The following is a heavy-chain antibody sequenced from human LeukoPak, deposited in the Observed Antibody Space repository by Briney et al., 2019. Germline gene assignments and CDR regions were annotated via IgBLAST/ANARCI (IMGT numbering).Heavy chain of an antibody. CDR1: GFTFTSSA. D-gene: IGHD6-6*01. Sequence: SVKVSCKASGFTFTSSAVQWVRQARGQRLEWIGWIVVGSGNTNYAQKFQGRVTITRDMSTSTAYMELSSLRSEDTAVYYCATQYSSSSGYYYYYVDVWGKGTTVTVSS. CDR3: ATQYSSSSGYYYYYVDV. V-gene: IGHV1-58*01. CDR2: IVVGSGNT. J-gene: IGHJ6*03.